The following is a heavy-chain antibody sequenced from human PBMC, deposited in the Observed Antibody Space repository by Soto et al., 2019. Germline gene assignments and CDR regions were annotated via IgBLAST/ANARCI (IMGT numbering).Heavy chain of an antibody. Sequence: EGSLRLSCAASGFTFSSYSMNWVRQAPGKGLEWVSSISSSSSYIYYADSVKGRFTISRDNAKNSLYLQMNSLRAEDTAVYYCARDPSVHGYSSSSDVYWGQGTLVTVSS. CDR1: GFTFSSYS. CDR2: ISSSSSYI. J-gene: IGHJ4*02. CDR3: ARDPSVHGYSSSSDVY. D-gene: IGHD6-6*01. V-gene: IGHV3-21*01.